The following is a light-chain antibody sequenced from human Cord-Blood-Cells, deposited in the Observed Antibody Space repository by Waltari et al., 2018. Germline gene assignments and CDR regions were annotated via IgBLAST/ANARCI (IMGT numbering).Light chain of an antibody. CDR3: QTWGTGIHWV. CDR2: LNSDGSH. Sequence: KLTCTLSSGHSSYAIAWHQQQPEKGPRYLMKLNSDGSHSKGDGIPDRFSGSSSGAERYLTISSLQSEDEADYYCQTWGTGIHWVFGGGTKLTVL. V-gene: IGLV4-69*01. CDR1: SGHSSYA. J-gene: IGLJ3*02.